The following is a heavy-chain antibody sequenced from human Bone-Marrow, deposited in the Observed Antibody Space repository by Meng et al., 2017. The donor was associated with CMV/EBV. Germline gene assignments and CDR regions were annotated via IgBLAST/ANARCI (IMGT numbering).Heavy chain of an antibody. CDR1: GYTFTNCF. Sequence: GGSLRLSCKASGYTFTNCFIHWVRQAPGQGLEWMARINPSGDSTTYAQKFQGRVTLTRDTSTTTASLELTSLTAEDTAVYYCARDAPADDKWDWGQGTLVTVSS. J-gene: IGHJ1*01. CDR2: INPSGDST. D-gene: IGHD3-9*01. CDR3: ARDAPADDKWD. V-gene: IGHV1-46*01.